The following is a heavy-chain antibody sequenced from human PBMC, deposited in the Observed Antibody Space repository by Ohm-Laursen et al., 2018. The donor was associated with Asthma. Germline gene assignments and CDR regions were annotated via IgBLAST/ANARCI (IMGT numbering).Heavy chain of an antibody. V-gene: IGHV4-59*01. D-gene: IGHD3-22*01. CDR1: GASFSTYY. CDR3: ARAYLTDYYDSGGLDY. CDR2: IYSTGST. J-gene: IGHJ4*02. Sequence: SQTLSLTCTLSGASFSTYYWGWIRQPPGKGLEWIGYIYSTGSTNYNPSLESRVTISIDTSTNQFSLKLSSVTAADTAVYYCARAYLTDYYDSGGLDYWGQGTLVTVSS.